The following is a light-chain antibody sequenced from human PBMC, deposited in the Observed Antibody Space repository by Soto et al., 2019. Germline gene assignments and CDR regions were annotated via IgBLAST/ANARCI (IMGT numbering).Light chain of an antibody. CDR1: SSDVGSYNL. Sequence: QSALTQPASVSGSPRQSITISCTGTSSDVGSYNLVSWYQQHPGKAPQLMIYEVSKRPSGVSNRFSGSKSGNTASLTISGLQAEDEADYYCCSYAGSSTLVFGGGTKLTVL. CDR3: CSYAGSSTLV. J-gene: IGLJ3*02. V-gene: IGLV2-23*02. CDR2: EVS.